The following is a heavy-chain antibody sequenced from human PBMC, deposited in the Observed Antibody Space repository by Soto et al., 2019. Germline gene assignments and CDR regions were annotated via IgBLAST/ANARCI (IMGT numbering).Heavy chain of an antibody. Sequence: QVQLQESGPGLVKPSQTLSLTCTVSGGSISSGGYYWGWSRQHPGKGLEWIGYIYYSGSTYYNPSLKSRVTISVDTSKNQFSLKLSSVTAADTAVYYCARAAHYSSPFRWFDPWGQGTLVTVSS. CDR2: IYYSGST. CDR1: GGSISSGGYY. D-gene: IGHD6-13*01. CDR3: ARAAHYSSPFRWFDP. J-gene: IGHJ5*02. V-gene: IGHV4-31*03.